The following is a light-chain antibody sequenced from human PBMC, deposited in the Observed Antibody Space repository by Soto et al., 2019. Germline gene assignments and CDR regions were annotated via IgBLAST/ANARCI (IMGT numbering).Light chain of an antibody. Sequence: ILFTQSPGTLSLSPGERGTLSCRASQTISSSSLAWYQQKGGQAPRLLIYGASSRATGIPDRFSGSGSGTDFTLTISRLEPDDFAVYYCQQYGSSSTFGQGTRLEIK. CDR2: GAS. CDR1: QTISSSS. V-gene: IGKV3-20*01. J-gene: IGKJ5*01. CDR3: QQYGSSST.